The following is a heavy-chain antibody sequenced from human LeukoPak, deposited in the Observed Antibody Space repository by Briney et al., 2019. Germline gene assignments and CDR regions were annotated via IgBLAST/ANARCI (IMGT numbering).Heavy chain of an antibody. Sequence: SETLSLTCTVSGGSISSSSYYWSWIRQPPGKGLEWIGEINHSGSTNYNPSLKSRVTISVDTSKNQFSLKLSSVTAADTAVYYCARGPRIWWELLGGVFVYWGQGTLVTVSS. J-gene: IGHJ4*02. V-gene: IGHV4-39*07. D-gene: IGHD1-26*01. CDR2: INHSGST. CDR3: ARGPRIWWELLGGVFVY. CDR1: GGSISSSSYY.